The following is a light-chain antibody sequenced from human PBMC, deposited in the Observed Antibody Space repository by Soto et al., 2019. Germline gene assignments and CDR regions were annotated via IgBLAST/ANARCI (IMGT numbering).Light chain of an antibody. J-gene: IGKJ1*01. CDR3: IPGMHSRWT. CDR2: NVS. Sequence: DVVMTQSPLSLPVTLGQPASISCRSSQSLVHSDGNTYLNWFQKRPGQSPRRLIYNVSNRDSGVPARFSGSGSGSDFTPRIRRVEADDFGVHYCIPGMHSRWTFGQGTKV. CDR1: QSLVHSDGNTY. V-gene: IGKV2-30*02.